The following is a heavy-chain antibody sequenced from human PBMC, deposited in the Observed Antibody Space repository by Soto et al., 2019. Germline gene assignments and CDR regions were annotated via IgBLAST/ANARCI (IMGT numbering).Heavy chain of an antibody. CDR2: IIPIFGTA. J-gene: IGHJ4*02. CDR3: ATSPKGYCSGGSCYLPIDY. Sequence: ASVKVSCKASGGTFSSYAISWVRQAPGQGLEWMGGIIPIFGTANYAQKFQGRVTITADESTSTAYMELSSLRSEDTAVYYCATSPKGYCSGGSCYLPIDYWDQGTLVTVSS. CDR1: GGTFSSYA. D-gene: IGHD2-15*01. V-gene: IGHV1-69*13.